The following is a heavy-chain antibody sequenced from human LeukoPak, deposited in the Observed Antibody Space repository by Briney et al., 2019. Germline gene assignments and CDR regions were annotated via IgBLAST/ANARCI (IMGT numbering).Heavy chain of an antibody. V-gene: IGHV3-23*01. D-gene: IGHD1-26*01. J-gene: IGHJ4*02. CDR2: ISGSGSST. CDR3: AKAGGSYPYSFGY. CDR1: GFTFRSYA. Sequence: PGGSLRLSCAASGFTFRSYAMRWVRQAPGKGLEWVSTISGSGSSTYYADSVKGRFTISRDNSKNTLYLQMNSLRAEDTAVYYCAKAGGSYPYSFGYWGQGTLVTVSS.